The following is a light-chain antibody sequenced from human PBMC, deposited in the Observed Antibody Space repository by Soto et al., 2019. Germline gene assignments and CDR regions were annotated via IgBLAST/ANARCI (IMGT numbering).Light chain of an antibody. CDR1: KRHFDGFTK. CDR3: SYFTSSITYV. Sequence: SVLPQPASGSGSHGQSIAISCTGTKRHFDGFTKVSWYQHHPDKAPKLMMYDVTNRPSGVSDRFSGSKSGNTASLSISGLQAEDEADYYCSYFTSSITYVFGSETKVTVL. CDR2: DVT. J-gene: IGLJ1*01. V-gene: IGLV2-14*03.